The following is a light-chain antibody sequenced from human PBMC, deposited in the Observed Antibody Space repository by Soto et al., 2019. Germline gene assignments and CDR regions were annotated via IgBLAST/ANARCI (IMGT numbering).Light chain of an antibody. CDR3: SSYTTTSTRV. CDR1: SSDIGGYNS. Sequence: QSALTQPASVSASPGQSITISCTGTSSDIGGYNSVSWYQQHPGKAPXLMIYDVSYRPSXISXRFXXSXSXXTAXLTXSGLQAEDEADYYCSSYTTTSTRVFGGGTKLTVL. J-gene: IGLJ2*01. V-gene: IGLV2-14*01. CDR2: DVS.